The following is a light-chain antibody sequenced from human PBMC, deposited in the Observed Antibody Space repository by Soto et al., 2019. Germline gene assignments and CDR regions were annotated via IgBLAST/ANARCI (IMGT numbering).Light chain of an antibody. CDR1: QSVSSY. Sequence: ENVLTQSPATLSLSPGDRATLSCRASQSVSSYLAWYQQKPGQAPRLLIYDASKRATGTPARFIGTGSGTDFSLTHSSLETEDFAFYFCQHRSDWPPTFGQGTLLEIK. CDR2: DAS. V-gene: IGKV3-11*01. J-gene: IGKJ5*01. CDR3: QHRSDWPPT.